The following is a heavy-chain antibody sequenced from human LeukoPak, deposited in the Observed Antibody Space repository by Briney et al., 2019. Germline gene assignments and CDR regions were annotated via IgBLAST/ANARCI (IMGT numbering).Heavy chain of an antibody. Sequence: GGSLRLSCAASGFTFDDYVMHWVRQAPGKGLEWVSSISWNSGSIGYADSVKGRFTISRDNAKNSLYLQVNSLRAEDMALYYCARERWNAFDIWGQGTMVTVSS. V-gene: IGHV3-9*03. D-gene: IGHD2-15*01. CDR3: ARERWNAFDI. CDR2: ISWNSGSI. J-gene: IGHJ3*02. CDR1: GFTFDDYV.